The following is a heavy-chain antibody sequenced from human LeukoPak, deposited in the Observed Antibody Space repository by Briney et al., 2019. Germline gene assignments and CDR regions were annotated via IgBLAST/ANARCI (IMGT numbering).Heavy chain of an antibody. CDR3: ARIRLDYSETRIDSFDI. CDR1: GFIVSSNY. D-gene: IGHD3-22*01. CDR2: IYSGGST. J-gene: IGHJ3*02. Sequence: PGGSLRLSCAASGFIVSSNYMSWVRQAPGKGLKCVSSIYSGGSTYYADSVKGRYTISRHNPNTLSLQMNSLKTEDTAVYYCARIRLDYSETRIDSFDIWGQGTMVTVSS. V-gene: IGHV3-53*04.